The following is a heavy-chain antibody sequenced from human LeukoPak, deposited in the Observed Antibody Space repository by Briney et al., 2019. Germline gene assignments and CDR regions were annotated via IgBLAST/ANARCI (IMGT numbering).Heavy chain of an antibody. CDR1: GFTFSSYA. J-gene: IGHJ4*02. Sequence: PGGSLRLSCAASGFTFSSYAMSWVRQAPGKGLEWVSAIRGSGGSTYYADSVKGRFTISRDNSKNTLYLQMNSLRAEDTAVYYCAKDPSDYGDYLPYYFDYWGQGTLVTVSS. CDR3: AKDPSDYGDYLPYYFDY. D-gene: IGHD4-17*01. CDR2: IRGSGGST. V-gene: IGHV3-23*01.